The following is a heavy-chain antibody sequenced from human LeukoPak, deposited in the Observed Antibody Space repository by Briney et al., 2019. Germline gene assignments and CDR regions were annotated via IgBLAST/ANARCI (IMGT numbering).Heavy chain of an antibody. Sequence: GGSLRLSCAASGFTFDDYMMHWVRQGPGRRLEWVSLITWDGATTYYADSVKGRFTISRDNSKNSLYLQMKSLRTEDTALYFCAKSIGGRRYSYGSDYRGQGTLVTVSS. D-gene: IGHD5-18*01. V-gene: IGHV3-43*01. CDR1: GFTFDDYM. CDR2: ITWDGATT. CDR3: AKSIGGRRYSYGSDY. J-gene: IGHJ4*02.